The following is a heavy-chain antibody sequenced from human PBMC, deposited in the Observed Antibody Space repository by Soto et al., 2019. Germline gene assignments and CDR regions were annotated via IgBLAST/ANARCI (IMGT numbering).Heavy chain of an antibody. CDR1: GFTFSSYT. CDR3: TKVRCSGNPCYGPAY. D-gene: IGHD2-15*01. J-gene: IGHJ4*01. Sequence: GGSLRLSCAASGFTFSSYTMAWVRQAPGKGLEWVSAISDSGGSPYYADSVQGRFTISRDNSKNTLFLLMNSLRAEDTATYYCTKVRCSGNPCYGPAYWGHGTLVTVSS. CDR2: ISDSGGSP. V-gene: IGHV3-23*01.